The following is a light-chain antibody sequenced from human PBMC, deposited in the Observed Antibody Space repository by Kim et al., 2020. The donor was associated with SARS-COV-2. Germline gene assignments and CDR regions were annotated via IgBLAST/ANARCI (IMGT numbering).Light chain of an antibody. Sequence: SYELTQPPSVTVSPGQTASITCSGDRLGHKYASWYQQKSVQSPVLVIYQDSKRPSGIPERFSGSNSGNTATLTISGIQSIDEADYYCQTWGSTSNYVFGTGTKVAVL. CDR1: RLGHKY. J-gene: IGLJ1*01. CDR3: QTWGSTSNYV. V-gene: IGLV3-1*01. CDR2: QDS.